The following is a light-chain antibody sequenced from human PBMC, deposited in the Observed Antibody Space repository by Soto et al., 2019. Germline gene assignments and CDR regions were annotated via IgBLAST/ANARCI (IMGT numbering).Light chain of an antibody. J-gene: IGKJ5*01. V-gene: IGKV3D-20*02. CDR1: QSVSSSY. CDR3: QQRSDSIT. Sequence: EIVLTQSPATLSLSPGERATLSCGASQSVSSSYLAWYQQRPGQAPRLLIYDASNRATGIPARFRGGGYGTDFTLTISSLEPEDFAVYYCQQRSDSITFGQGTRLEIK. CDR2: DAS.